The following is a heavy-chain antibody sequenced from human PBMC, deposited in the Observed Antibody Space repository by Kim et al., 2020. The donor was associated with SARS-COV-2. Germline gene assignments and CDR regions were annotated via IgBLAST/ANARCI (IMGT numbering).Heavy chain of an antibody. CDR3: ARDLRSGSYYLLGGFDY. CDR2: ISSSSSYI. CDR1: GFTFSSYS. V-gene: IGHV3-21*01. D-gene: IGHD1-26*01. Sequence: GGSLRLSCAASGFTFSSYSMNWVRQAPGKGLEWVSSISSSSSYIYYADSVKGRFTISRDNAKNSLYLQMNSLRAEDTAVYYCARDLRSGSYYLLGGFDYWGQGTLVTVSS. J-gene: IGHJ4*02.